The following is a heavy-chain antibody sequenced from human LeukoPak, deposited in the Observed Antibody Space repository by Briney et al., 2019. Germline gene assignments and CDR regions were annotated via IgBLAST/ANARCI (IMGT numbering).Heavy chain of an antibody. D-gene: IGHD6-19*01. V-gene: IGHV4-39*07. CDR3: ARVLPYSSGWYTRWYFDY. CDR1: GGSISSSSYY. CDR2: INHSGST. Sequence: SETLSLTCTVSGGSISSSSYYWSWIRQPPGKGLEWIGEINHSGSTNYNPSLKSRVTISVDTSKNQFSLKLSSVTAADTAVYYCARVLPYSSGWYTRWYFDYWGQGTLVTVSS. J-gene: IGHJ4*02.